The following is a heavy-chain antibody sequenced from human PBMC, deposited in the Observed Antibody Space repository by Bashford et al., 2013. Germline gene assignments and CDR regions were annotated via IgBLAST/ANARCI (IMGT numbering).Heavy chain of an antibody. Sequence: GGSLRLSCAASGFTFSSYAMHWVRQAPGKGLEWVAVISYDGSNKYYGRLREGPFTISRDNSKNTLYLQMNSLRAEDTAVYYCARDKSTSGLAAAPFDYWGQGTLVTVSS. CDR3: ARDKSTSGLAAAPFDY. CDR2: ISYDGSNK. V-gene: IGHV3-30-3*01. CDR1: GFTFSSYA. J-gene: IGHJ4*02. D-gene: IGHD6-13*01.